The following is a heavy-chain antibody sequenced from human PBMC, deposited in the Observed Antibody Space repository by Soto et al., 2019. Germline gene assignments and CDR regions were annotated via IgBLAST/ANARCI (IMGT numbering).Heavy chain of an antibody. CDR1: GYTFTGYY. D-gene: IGHD6-6*01. CDR2: INPNSGGT. J-gene: IGHJ4*02. Sequence: ASVKVSCKASGYTFTGYYMHCVRQAPGQGLEWMGWINPNSGGTNYAQKFQGWVTMTRDTSISTAYMELSRLRSDDTAVYYCAKEYSSSWPPLYYFDYWGQGTLVTVSS. CDR3: AKEYSSSWPPLYYFDY. V-gene: IGHV1-2*04.